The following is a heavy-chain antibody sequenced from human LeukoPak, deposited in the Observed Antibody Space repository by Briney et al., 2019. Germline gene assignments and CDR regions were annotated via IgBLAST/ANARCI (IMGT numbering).Heavy chain of an antibody. V-gene: IGHV4-34*01. J-gene: IGHJ4*02. CDR1: GGSFSGYY. Sequence: PSETLSLTCAVYGGSFSGYYWSWIRQPPGKGLEWIGEINHSGSTNYNPSLKSRVTISVDTSKNQFSLKLSSVTAADTAVYYCARGGWELLINYFDYWGQGTLVTVSS. CDR2: INHSGST. CDR3: ARGGWELLINYFDY. D-gene: IGHD1-26*01.